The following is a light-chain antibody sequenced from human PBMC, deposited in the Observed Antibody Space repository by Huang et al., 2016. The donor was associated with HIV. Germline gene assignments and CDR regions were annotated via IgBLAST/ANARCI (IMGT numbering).Light chain of an antibody. V-gene: IGKV3-15*01. J-gene: IGKJ2*01. CDR3: QQYNNWPYT. CDR1: QSVSSN. Sequence: EIVMTQSPATLSVSPGERATLSCRASQSVSSNLAWYPQKPGQAPRLLIYGASTRATGLSARFSGSGSGTEFTLTISSLQSEDFAVYYCQQYNNWPYTFGQGTKLEIK. CDR2: GAS.